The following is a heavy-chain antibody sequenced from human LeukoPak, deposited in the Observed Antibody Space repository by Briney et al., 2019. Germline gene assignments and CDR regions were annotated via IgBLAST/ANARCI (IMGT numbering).Heavy chain of an antibody. D-gene: IGHD5-12*01. J-gene: IGHJ4*02. V-gene: IGHV3-30-3*01. CDR2: ISYDGSNK. CDR1: GFTFSSYA. CDR3: ARGSGYSGYDYFDY. Sequence: PGGSLRLSCAASGFTFSSYAMHWVRQAPGKGLEWVAVISYDGSNKYYADSVKGRFTISRDNSKNTLYLQMNSLRAEDTAVYYCARGSGYSGYDYFDYWGQGTLVTVSP.